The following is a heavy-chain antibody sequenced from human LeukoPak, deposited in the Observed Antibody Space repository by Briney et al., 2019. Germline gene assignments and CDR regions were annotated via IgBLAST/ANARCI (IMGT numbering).Heavy chain of an antibody. V-gene: IGHV4-34*01. CDR2: INHSGST. J-gene: IGHJ6*02. CDR3: ARDTWVRSGGDWYFYGMDV. CDR1: GGSFSGYY. Sequence: PSETLSLTCAVYGGSFSGYYWSWIRQPPGKGLEWIGEINHSGSTNYNPTLKSRVTISLDTPRNQFSLRLNSVTAADTAVYYCARDTWVRSGGDWYFYGMDVWGQGTTVTVSS. D-gene: IGHD3-10*01.